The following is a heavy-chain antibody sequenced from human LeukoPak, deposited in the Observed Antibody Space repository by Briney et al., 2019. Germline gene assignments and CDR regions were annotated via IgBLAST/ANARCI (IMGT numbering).Heavy chain of an antibody. CDR2: INEDGSEK. CDR1: GITFSRFW. CDR3: ASGGHLDW. J-gene: IGHJ4*02. V-gene: IGHV3-7*03. D-gene: IGHD3-16*01. Sequence: GGSLRLSCAASGITFSRFWMSWVRQAPGKGLQWVANINEDGSEKHYVDSVKGRFTVSRDNAENSLYLQMNSLRAEDTAVYYCASGGHLDWWGQGALVTVAS.